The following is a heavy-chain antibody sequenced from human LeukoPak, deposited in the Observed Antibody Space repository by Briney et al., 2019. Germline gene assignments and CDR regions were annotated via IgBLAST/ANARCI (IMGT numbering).Heavy chain of an antibody. V-gene: IGHV3-74*01. Sequence: PGGSLRLSCAASGFAFRNYWMHWVRQGPGKGLLWVSRINRDGRATSYADSVKGRFTISRDNAKNTLYLQMNSPRAEDTAVYYCARDPYDILTGPYFDYWGQGTLVTVSS. CDR2: INRDGRAT. CDR1: GFAFRNYW. D-gene: IGHD3-9*01. CDR3: ARDPYDILTGPYFDY. J-gene: IGHJ4*02.